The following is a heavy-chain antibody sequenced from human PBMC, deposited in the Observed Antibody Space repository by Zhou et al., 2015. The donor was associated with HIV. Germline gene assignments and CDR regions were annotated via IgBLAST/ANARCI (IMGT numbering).Heavy chain of an antibody. Sequence: QVQLVQSGAEVTKPGSSVKVSCKASGGTFSSYAISWVRQAPGQGLEWMGGIIPIFGTANYAQKFQGRVTITADKSTSTAYMELSSLRSEDTAVYYCARGIRPPVVVTAISPEPYYYYGMDVWAKDHGHRLL. CDR2: IIPIFGTA. CDR1: GGTFSSYA. CDR3: ARGIRPPVVVTAISPEPYYYYGMDV. J-gene: IGHJ6*04. V-gene: IGHV1-69*06. D-gene: IGHD2-21*02.